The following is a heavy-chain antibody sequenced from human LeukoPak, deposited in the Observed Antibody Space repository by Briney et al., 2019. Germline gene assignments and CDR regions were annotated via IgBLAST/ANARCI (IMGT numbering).Heavy chain of an antibody. CDR3: AKDLDYYGSGSAPVFDY. D-gene: IGHD3-10*01. J-gene: IGHJ4*02. CDR1: GFTFSSYA. V-gene: IGHV3-23*01. Sequence: GGSLRLSCAASGFTFSSYAMSWVRQAPGKGLEWVSAISGSGGSTYYADSVKGRFTISRDNSKNTLYLQMNSLRAEDTAVYYCAKDLDYYGSGSAPVFDYWGQGTLVTVSS. CDR2: ISGSGGST.